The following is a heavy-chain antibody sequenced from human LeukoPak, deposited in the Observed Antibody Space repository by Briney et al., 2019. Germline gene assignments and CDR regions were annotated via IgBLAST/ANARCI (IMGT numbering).Heavy chain of an antibody. Sequence: SETLSLTCAVSGGSISSYYWSWIRQPAGKGLEWIGRIYTSGSTNYNPSLKSRVTMSVDTSKNQFSLKLSSVTAADTAVYYCARVDSRIAAAGSGYYYGMDVWGQGTTVTVSS. CDR2: IYTSGST. V-gene: IGHV4-4*07. CDR1: GGSISSYY. CDR3: ARVDSRIAAAGSGYYYGMDV. D-gene: IGHD6-13*01. J-gene: IGHJ6*02.